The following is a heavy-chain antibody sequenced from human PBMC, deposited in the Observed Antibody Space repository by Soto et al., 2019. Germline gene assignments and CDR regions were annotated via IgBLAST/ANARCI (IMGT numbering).Heavy chain of an antibody. V-gene: IGHV1-18*01. CDR3: ARGLTAMVGNFDY. CDR2: ISAYNGDT. Sequence: ASVKVSCKASGYTFTNYGITWVRQAPGQGLEWMGWISAYNGDTHYTQRLQGRVTMTTDTSTSTAYMELRGLRSDDTAVYYCARGLTAMVGNFDYWGQGTLVTVSS. CDR1: GYTFTNYG. D-gene: IGHD5-18*01. J-gene: IGHJ4*02.